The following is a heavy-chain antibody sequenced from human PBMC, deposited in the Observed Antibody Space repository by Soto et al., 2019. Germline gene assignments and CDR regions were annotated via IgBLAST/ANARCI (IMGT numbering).Heavy chain of an antibody. Sequence: QVQLVQSGAEVKKPGASVKVSCKASGYTFTSYDINWVRQATGQGLEWMGWMNPNSGNTGYAQKFQGRVTMTRNTSISTANMELSSLRSEDTAVYYCARGYYYGSGSYQAGYYYYYMDVWGKGTTVTVSS. J-gene: IGHJ6*03. V-gene: IGHV1-8*01. CDR2: MNPNSGNT. CDR1: GYTFTSYD. CDR3: ARGYYYGSGSYQAGYYYYYMDV. D-gene: IGHD3-10*01.